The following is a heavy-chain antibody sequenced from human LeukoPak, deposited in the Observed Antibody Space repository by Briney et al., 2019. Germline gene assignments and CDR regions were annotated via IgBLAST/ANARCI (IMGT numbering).Heavy chain of an antibody. D-gene: IGHD5-24*01. Sequence: GGSLRLSCAASGFTFSDYAMSWVRQAPGKGLEWLSTFGDSTHYADSVRGRFTISRDDAESSLYLQMNSLRGDDTAMYYCVRGKRNGFDYWGQGILVTVSS. J-gene: IGHJ4*02. V-gene: IGHV3-23*01. CDR1: GFTFSDYA. CDR3: VRGKRNGFDY. CDR2: FGDST.